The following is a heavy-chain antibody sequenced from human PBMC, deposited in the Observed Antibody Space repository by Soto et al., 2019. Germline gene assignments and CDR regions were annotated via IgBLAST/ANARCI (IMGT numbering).Heavy chain of an antibody. CDR2: NSSSSTTK. D-gene: IGHD2-15*01. J-gene: IGHJ5*02. V-gene: IGHV3-48*01. Sequence: PGGSLRLSCAASGFTFSSYSMNWVRQAPGKGLEWVSYNSSSSTTKYYADSVKGRFTISRDNAKNSLYLQMNSLRAEDTAVYYCARDGCSGSNCLNWFDPWGQGTLVTVSS. CDR3: ARDGCSGSNCLNWFDP. CDR1: GFTFSSYS.